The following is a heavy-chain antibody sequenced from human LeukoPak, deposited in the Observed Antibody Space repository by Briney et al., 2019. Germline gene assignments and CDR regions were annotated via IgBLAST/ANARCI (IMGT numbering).Heavy chain of an antibody. V-gene: IGHV3-30*18. J-gene: IGHJ4*02. CDR2: ISYDGSNK. D-gene: IGHD3-16*01. CDR1: GFTFSSYG. Sequence: GRSLRLSCAASGFTFSSYGMHWVRQAPGKGLEWVAVISYDGSNKYYADSVKGRFTISRDNSKNTLYLQMNSLRAEDTAVYYCAKEGVDPYFDCRGQGTLVSVSP. CDR3: AKEGVDPYFDC.